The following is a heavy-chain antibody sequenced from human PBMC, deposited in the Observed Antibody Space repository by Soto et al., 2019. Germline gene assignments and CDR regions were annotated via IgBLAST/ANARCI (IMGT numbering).Heavy chain of an antibody. CDR3: ARGLRRMEPAAGTLDY. D-gene: IGHD6-13*01. J-gene: IGHJ4*02. CDR1: GGSFSGYY. CDR2: INHSGST. Sequence: QVQLQQWGAGLLKPSETLSLTCAVYGGSFSGYYWSWIRQPPGKGLEWIGEINHSGSTNYNPSLKSRVTISVDRSKHQVSLKLSSVTAADTAVYYCARGLRRMEPAAGTLDYWGQGILVTVSS. V-gene: IGHV4-34*01.